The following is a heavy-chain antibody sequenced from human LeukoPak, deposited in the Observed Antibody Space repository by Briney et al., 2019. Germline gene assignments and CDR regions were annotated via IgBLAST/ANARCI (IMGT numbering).Heavy chain of an antibody. J-gene: IGHJ4*02. CDR1: GFTFSSYA. CDR2: ISGSGGST. CDR3: AKDWSAIAAAGLFDY. D-gene: IGHD6-13*01. Sequence: PGGSLRFSCAASGFTFSSYAMSWVRQAPGKGLEWVSAISGSGGSTYYADSVKGRFTISRDNSKNTLYLQMNSLRAEDTAVYYCAKDWSAIAAAGLFDYWGQGTLVTVSS. V-gene: IGHV3-23*01.